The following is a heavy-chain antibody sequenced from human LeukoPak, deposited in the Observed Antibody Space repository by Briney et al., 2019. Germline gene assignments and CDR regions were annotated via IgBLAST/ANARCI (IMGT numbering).Heavy chain of an antibody. D-gene: IGHD3-16*01. V-gene: IGHV3-23*01. J-gene: IGHJ4*02. CDR3: ARASWVSSTDAVR. CDR1: GLSFSSFA. CDR2: MRGNGET. Sequence: GGSLRLSCAASGLSFSSFAMSWVRQGPVRGLEWVSSMRGNGETFYADSVKGRFTLSSDSSRNTVYFQLNNLRVEDTAIYYCARASWVSSTDAVRWGQGTLVTVSS.